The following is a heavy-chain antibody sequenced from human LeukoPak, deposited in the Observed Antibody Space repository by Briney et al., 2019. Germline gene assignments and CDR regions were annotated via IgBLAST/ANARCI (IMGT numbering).Heavy chain of an antibody. CDR3: ATGPSSRGGYYYMDV. CDR1: GYTLTELS. V-gene: IGHV1-24*01. CDR2: FDPEDGET. Sequence: GASVKVSCKVSGYTLTELSMHWVRQAPGKGLEWMGGFDPEDGETIYAQKFQGRVTMTEDTSTDTAYMELSSLRSEDTAVYYCATGPSSRGGYYYMDVWGKGTTVTVSS. J-gene: IGHJ6*03. D-gene: IGHD3-10*01.